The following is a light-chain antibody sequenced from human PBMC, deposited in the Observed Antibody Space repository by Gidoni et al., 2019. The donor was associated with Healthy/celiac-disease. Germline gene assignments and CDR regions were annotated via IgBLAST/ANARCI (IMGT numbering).Light chain of an antibody. J-gene: IGLJ2*01. Sequence: QTVVTQEPSLTVSPGGTVTLTCASSTGAVTSGYYPNWFQQKPGQAPRALSYSTINKHTWTPARFSGSLLGGKAALTLSGVQPEDEAEYYCLLYYGGAQPVFDGGTKLTVL. CDR3: LLYYGGAQPV. CDR2: STI. CDR1: TGAVTSGYY. V-gene: IGLV7-43*01.